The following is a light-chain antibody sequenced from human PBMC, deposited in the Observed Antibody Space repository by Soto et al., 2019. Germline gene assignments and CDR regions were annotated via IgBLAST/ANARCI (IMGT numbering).Light chain of an antibody. CDR2: GAS. CDR3: QQSYSSFLS. Sequence: DIQMSQSPSSLSASVGDTVSLTCRASQSITNSLNWYQMKPGRPPKLLLYGASRLQRGVPSRFRGSGSGTDFTLTITGLQVEDFATYYCQQSYSSFLSFGGGTKVE. V-gene: IGKV1-39*01. J-gene: IGKJ4*01. CDR1: QSITNS.